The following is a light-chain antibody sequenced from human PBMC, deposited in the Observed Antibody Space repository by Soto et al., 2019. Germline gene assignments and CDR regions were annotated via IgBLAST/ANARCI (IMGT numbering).Light chain of an antibody. CDR3: QQYNNWPLT. V-gene: IGKV3-15*01. CDR2: GAS. J-gene: IGKJ4*01. CDR1: QSVSSV. Sequence: EIVLTQSPATLSVSPGDRATLSCRASQSVSSVFAWFQQKPGQAPRLLIYGASTRATGIPARFSGSGSGTEFTLTISSLQSEDFAIYYCQQYNNWPLTFGGGTKVEIK.